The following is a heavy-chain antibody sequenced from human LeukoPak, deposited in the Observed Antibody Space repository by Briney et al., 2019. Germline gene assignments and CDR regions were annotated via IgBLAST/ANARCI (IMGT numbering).Heavy chain of an antibody. CDR1: GYTFTSYG. CDR3: ARIMITFGGYQTGNWFDP. CDR2: ISAYNGNT. Sequence: GASVKVSCKASGYTFTSYGISWVRQAPGQGLEWMGWISAYNGNTNYAQKLQGRVTMTTGTSTSTAYMELRSLRSDDTAVYYCARIMITFGGYQTGNWFDPWGQGTLVTVSS. V-gene: IGHV1-18*01. J-gene: IGHJ5*02. D-gene: IGHD3-16*01.